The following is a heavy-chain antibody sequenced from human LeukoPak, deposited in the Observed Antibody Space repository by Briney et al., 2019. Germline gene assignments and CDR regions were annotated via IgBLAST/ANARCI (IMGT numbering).Heavy chain of an antibody. Sequence: PSETLSLTCTVSGGSISSGGYYWSWIRQPPGKGLEWIGYIYHSGSTYYNPSLKSRVTISVDRSKNQFSLKLSSVTAADTAMYYCAGSRYCGGGTCYATFDYWGQGTLVTVSS. V-gene: IGHV4-30-2*01. CDR3: AGSRYCGGGTCYATFDY. CDR1: GGSISSGGYY. D-gene: IGHD2-15*01. J-gene: IGHJ4*02. CDR2: IYHSGST.